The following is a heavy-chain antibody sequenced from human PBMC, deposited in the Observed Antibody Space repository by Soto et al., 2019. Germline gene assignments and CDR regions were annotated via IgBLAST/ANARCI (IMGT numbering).Heavy chain of an antibody. CDR3: GRASYGEAVFGY. D-gene: IGHD4-17*01. Sequence: QVQLQESGPGLVKPSETLSLTCTVSGASINSYYWSWIRQPPGKGVEWIGDIYYCGRTTYNPSLKSRVVITADTATDHSSAKLSSVTAADPAVYYYGRASYGEAVFGYWGQGTLVTVSS. CDR1: GASINSYY. J-gene: IGHJ4*02. CDR2: IYYCGRT. V-gene: IGHV4-59*08.